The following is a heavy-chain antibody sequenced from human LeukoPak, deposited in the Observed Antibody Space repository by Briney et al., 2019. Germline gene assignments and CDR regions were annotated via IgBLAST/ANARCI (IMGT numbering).Heavy chain of an antibody. Sequence: PSETLSLTCAVYGGSFSGYYWSWIRQPPGKGLELIGEINHSGSTNYNPSLKSRVTISVDTSKNQFSLKLSSVTAADTAVYYCARGRSGTTFYYYYYGMDVWGQGTTVTVSS. V-gene: IGHV4-34*01. CDR3: ARGRSGTTFYYYYYGMDV. D-gene: IGHD1-1*01. J-gene: IGHJ6*02. CDR2: INHSGST. CDR1: GGSFSGYY.